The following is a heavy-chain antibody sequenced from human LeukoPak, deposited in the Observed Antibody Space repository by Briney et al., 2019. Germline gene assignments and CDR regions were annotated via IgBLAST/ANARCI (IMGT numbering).Heavy chain of an antibody. J-gene: IGHJ6*04. CDR1: GYTFTGYY. Sequence: ASVKVSCKASGYTFTGYYMHWVRQAPGQGGEWMGWINPNSGGTNYAQKFQGRVTMTRDTSISTAYMELSRLGSDDTAVYYCARAPSLYCSSTSCYLLDVWGKGTTVTVSS. V-gene: IGHV1-2*02. CDR2: INPNSGGT. CDR3: ARAPSLYCSSTSCYLLDV. D-gene: IGHD2-2*01.